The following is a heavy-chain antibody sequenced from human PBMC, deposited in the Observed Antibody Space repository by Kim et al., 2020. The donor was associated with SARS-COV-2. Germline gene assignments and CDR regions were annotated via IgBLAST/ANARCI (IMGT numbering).Heavy chain of an antibody. CDR1: GFTFSSYS. J-gene: IGHJ6*02. CDR3: ARDGTLYFGEFTIYYYYYGMVV. D-gene: IGHD3-10*01. V-gene: IGHV3-21*01. CDR2: ISSSSSYI. Sequence: GGSLRLSCAASGFTFSSYSMNWVRQAPGKGLEWVSSISSSSSYIYYGDSVKGRFTISSDNAKNSLYLQMNSLRAEDTAVYYCARDGTLYFGEFTIYYYYYGMVVWGQGTTVTVSS.